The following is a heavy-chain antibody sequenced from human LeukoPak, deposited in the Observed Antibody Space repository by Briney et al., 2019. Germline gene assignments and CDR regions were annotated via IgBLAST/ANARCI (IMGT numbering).Heavy chain of an antibody. D-gene: IGHD6-19*01. V-gene: IGHV3-53*01. CDR2: IYDSGTT. CDR3: AGRRSSGWYAY. J-gene: IGHJ4*02. CDR1: GFTFSPYA. Sequence: GGSLRLSCAGSGFTFSPYALSWVRQAPGKGLEWVSVIYDSGTTYYADSVKGRFLIFRDTSKNTVDLQMNSLRVEDTAVYYCAGRRSSGWYAYWGQGTLVTVSS.